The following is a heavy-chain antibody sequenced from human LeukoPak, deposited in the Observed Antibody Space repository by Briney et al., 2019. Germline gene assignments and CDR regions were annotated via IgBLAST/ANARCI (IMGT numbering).Heavy chain of an antibody. CDR1: GYTFTSYY. Sequence: ASVKVSCKASGYTFTSYYMHLVRQAPGQGLEWMGIINPSGGSTSYAQKFQGRVTMTRDTSTSTVYMELSSLRSEDTAVYYCARAGGSYYEPPPALDYWGQGTLVTVSS. V-gene: IGHV1-46*01. J-gene: IGHJ4*02. CDR2: INPSGGST. CDR3: ARAGGSYYEPPPALDY. D-gene: IGHD1-26*01.